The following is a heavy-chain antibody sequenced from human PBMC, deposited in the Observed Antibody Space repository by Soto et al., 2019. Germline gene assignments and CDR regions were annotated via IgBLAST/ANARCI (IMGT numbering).Heavy chain of an antibody. CDR3: ATYTSDGGGRGH. Sequence: SETLSLTCTVSGASISRDHRNWIRQPPGKGLEWIGEYSGSTNYNPSLKSRVTISVDTSKNQFSLKLSSVTAADTAVYFCATYTSDGGGRGHRGQGTLVTVSS. CDR2: EYSGST. D-gene: IGHD6-19*01. V-gene: IGHV4-59*08. J-gene: IGHJ4*02. CDR1: GASISRDH.